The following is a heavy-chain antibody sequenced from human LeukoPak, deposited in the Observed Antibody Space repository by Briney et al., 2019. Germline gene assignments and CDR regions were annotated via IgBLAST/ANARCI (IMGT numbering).Heavy chain of an antibody. CDR1: GFTFSDYY. V-gene: IGHV3-11*01. CDR3: ARRQNYYNSSGYRPTDFDY. D-gene: IGHD3-22*01. CDR2: MSSGGSTI. Sequence: GGSLRLSCATSGFTFSDYYMSWFRQAPGKGLEYVSCMSSGGSTIYYADSVKGRFTIARDNAKNSLYLQMNSLRAEDTAVYYCARRQNYYNSSGYRPTDFDYWGQGTLVSVSS. J-gene: IGHJ4*02.